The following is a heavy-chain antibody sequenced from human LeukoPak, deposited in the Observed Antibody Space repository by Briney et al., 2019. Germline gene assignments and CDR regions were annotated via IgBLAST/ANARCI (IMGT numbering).Heavy chain of an antibody. CDR3: ARERGFGVVSYYAMDV. CDR2: ISSSSSYI. D-gene: IGHD3-3*01. CDR1: GFTFSSYS. Sequence: GGSLRLSCAASGFTFSSYSMNWVRQAPGKGLEWVSSISSSSSYIYYADSVKGRFTISRDNAKNSLYLQMNSLRAEDTAVYYCARERGFGVVSYYAMDVWGQGTTVTVSS. J-gene: IGHJ6*02. V-gene: IGHV3-21*01.